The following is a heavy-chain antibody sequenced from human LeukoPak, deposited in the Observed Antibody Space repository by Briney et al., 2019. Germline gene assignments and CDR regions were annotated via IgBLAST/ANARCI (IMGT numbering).Heavy chain of an antibody. CDR3: GRGGYSSSSFYGMDV. CDR2: INPNNGGT. Sequence: ASVKVSSKASGYTFTGYYIHWVRQAPGQGLEWVGWINPNNGGTNYAQKFQGRVIMTRDTSISTAYMELSRLRSDDTAVYYCGRGGYSSSSFYGMDVWGQGTTVTVSS. D-gene: IGHD6-6*01. J-gene: IGHJ6*02. CDR1: GYTFTGYY. V-gene: IGHV1-2*02.